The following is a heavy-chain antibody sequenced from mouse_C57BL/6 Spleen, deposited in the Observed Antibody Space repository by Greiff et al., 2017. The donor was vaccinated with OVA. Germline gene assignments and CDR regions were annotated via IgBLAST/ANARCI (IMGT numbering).Heavy chain of an antibody. CDR1: GYTFTSYW. Sequence: QVQLQQPGAELVRPGSSVKLSCKASGYTFTSYWMHWVKQRPIQGLEWIGNIDPSDSETHYNQKFKDKATLTVDKSSSTAYMQLSSLTSEDSSVYYCARAYYGRGAWFAYWGQGTLVTVSA. V-gene: IGHV1-52*01. CDR3: ARAYYGRGAWFAY. D-gene: IGHD1-1*01. CDR2: IDPSDSET. J-gene: IGHJ3*01.